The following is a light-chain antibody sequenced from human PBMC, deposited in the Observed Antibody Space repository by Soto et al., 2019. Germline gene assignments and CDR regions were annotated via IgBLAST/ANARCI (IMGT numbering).Light chain of an antibody. CDR2: DAS. CDR1: QDITNY. V-gene: IGKV1-33*01. Sequence: DIQMTQSPSSLSASVGDRVTITCQASQDITNYLNWYQQKPGKAPKILIYDASVLEAGVPSRFSGGESGTHFTLTITCLQAEDVATYYCQQFDNLPLTFGGGTNLEIK. CDR3: QQFDNLPLT. J-gene: IGKJ4*01.